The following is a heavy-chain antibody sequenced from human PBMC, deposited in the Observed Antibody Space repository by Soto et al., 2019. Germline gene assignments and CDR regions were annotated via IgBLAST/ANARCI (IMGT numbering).Heavy chain of an antibody. CDR3: ATMHDYGDHAPFDN. V-gene: IGHV4-31*03. CDR1: GGSIRSGGYY. J-gene: IGHJ4*02. Sequence: QVKLQESGPGLVKPSQTLSLSCTVSGGSIRSGGYYWSWIRQHPGKGLEWIGYIYYSGGTDYTPSLKSRVTMSLDTSKNQFSLRLTAVTAADTAVYFCATMHDYGDHAPFDNWGQGTLVTVAT. CDR2: IYYSGGT. D-gene: IGHD4-17*01.